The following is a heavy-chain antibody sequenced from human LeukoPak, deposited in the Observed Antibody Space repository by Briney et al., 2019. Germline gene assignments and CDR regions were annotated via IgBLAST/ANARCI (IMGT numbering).Heavy chain of an antibody. J-gene: IGHJ3*02. CDR1: GYTFTSYG. D-gene: IGHD2-2*01. Sequence: ASVKVSCKASGYTFTSYGISWVRQAPGQGLEWMGWINTKTGKPTYAQGFTGRFVFSLDTSVSTAYLQISSLKAEDTAVYFCAKDPPFSSSRPDALDIWGQGTMVTVSS. CDR3: AKDPPFSSSRPDALDI. V-gene: IGHV7-4-1*02. CDR2: INTKTGKP.